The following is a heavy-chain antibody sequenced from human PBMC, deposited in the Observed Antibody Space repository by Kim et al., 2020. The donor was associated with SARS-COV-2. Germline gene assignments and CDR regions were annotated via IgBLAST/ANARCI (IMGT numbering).Heavy chain of an antibody. CDR2: IDANSGDT. CDR1: GHSFSGNY. V-gene: IGHV1-2*06. CDR3: VSGYDSFSLDF. Sequence: ASVKVSCEASGHSFSGNYIHWVRQAPGQRLEWMGRIDANSGDTDYAKRSQGRVAMTVDTSISTAYMELRSLRADDTAAYFCVSGYDSFSLDFWGQGTLVTVSS. J-gene: IGHJ4*02. D-gene: IGHD5-12*01.